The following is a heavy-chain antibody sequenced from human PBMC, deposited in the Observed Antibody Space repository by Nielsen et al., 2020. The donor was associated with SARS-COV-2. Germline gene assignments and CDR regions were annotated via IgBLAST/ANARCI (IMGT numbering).Heavy chain of an antibody. J-gene: IGHJ6*02. V-gene: IGHV3-33*08. D-gene: IGHD6-13*01. CDR3: ARDSLAAAGRYYYYGMDV. CDR1: GFTFSSYA. Sequence: GESLKISCAASGFTFSSYAMHWVRQAPGKGPEWVAVIWYDGSNKYYADSVKGRFTISRDNSKNTLYLQMNSLRAEDTAVYYCARDSLAAAGRYYYYGMDVWGQGTTVTVSS. CDR2: IWYDGSNK.